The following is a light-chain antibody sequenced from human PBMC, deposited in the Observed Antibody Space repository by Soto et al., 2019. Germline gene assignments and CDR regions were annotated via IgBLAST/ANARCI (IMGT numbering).Light chain of an antibody. CDR2: WAS. CDR3: QQYYNTPLT. CDR1: QSLLYSSNNKNY. J-gene: IGKJ3*01. Sequence: DIVMTQSPDSLAVSLGERATINCKSSQSLLYSSNNKNYLAWYQQKPGQPPKLLIYWASIRESGVPDRFSGSGSGTDFTLTISSLQAEDVAVYYCQQYYNTPLTFGPGTKVAFK. V-gene: IGKV4-1*01.